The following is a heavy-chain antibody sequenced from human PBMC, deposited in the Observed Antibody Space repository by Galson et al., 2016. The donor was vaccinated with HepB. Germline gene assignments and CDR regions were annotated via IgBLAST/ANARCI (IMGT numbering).Heavy chain of an antibody. CDR3: ATGTSLIRGFDH. J-gene: IGHJ4*02. D-gene: IGHD3-16*01. CDR2: ISAYNGDT. Sequence: SVKVSCKGSGYIFRYYGINWVRQAPGQGLEWMGWISAYNGDTNYAPKVQGRVTMTTDISTNTATMELWNLRSDDTAVYYCATGTSLIRGFDHWGQGTLVTVSS. CDR1: GYIFRYYG. V-gene: IGHV1-18*04.